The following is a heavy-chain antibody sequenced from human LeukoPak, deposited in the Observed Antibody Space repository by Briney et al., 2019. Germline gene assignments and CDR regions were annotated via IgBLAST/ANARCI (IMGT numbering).Heavy chain of an antibody. CDR1: GYTFTGYY. CDR2: INPNSGGT. CDR3: ARALSRSGRFDY. V-gene: IGHV1-2*02. Sequence: ASVKVSCKASGYTFTGYYMHWVRQAPGQGLEWMGWINPNSGGTNYAQKFQGRVTMTRDTSISTAYMELSRLRSDDTAVYYCARALSRSGRFDYWGQGTLVTVSS. J-gene: IGHJ4*02. D-gene: IGHD3-10*01.